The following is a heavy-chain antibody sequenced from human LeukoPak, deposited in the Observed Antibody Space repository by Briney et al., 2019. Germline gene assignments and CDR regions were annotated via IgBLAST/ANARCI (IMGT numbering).Heavy chain of an antibody. CDR1: GGSISSYY. CDR3: ARVDGYSSSWYVDY. J-gene: IGHJ4*02. D-gene: IGHD6-13*01. Sequence: SETLSLTCTVSGGSISSYYWSRIRQPPGKGLEWIGYIYYSGSTNYNPSLKSRVTISVDTSKNQFSLKLSSVTAADTAVYYCARVDGYSSSWYVDYWGQGTLVTVSS. V-gene: IGHV4-59*01. CDR2: IYYSGST.